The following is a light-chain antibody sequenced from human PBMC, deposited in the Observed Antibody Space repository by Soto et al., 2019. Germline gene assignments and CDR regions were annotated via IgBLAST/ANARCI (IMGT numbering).Light chain of an antibody. J-gene: IGLJ3*02. CDR3: NSYAGSNNWV. CDR1: RSDVGGYNY. V-gene: IGLV2-8*01. Sequence: QSALTQPPSASGSPGQSVTISCTGTRSDVGGYNYVSWYQQHPGKAPTLMIYEVSKRPSGVPDRFSGSKSGNTASLNVSGLQAEDEADYYCNSYAGSNNWVFGGGTKLTVL. CDR2: EVS.